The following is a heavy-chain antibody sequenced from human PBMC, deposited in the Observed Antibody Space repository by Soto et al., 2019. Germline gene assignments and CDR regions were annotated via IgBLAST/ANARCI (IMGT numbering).Heavy chain of an antibody. Sequence: RASVKVSCKASGYTFTTHWMHWVRQAPGQGLEWMAVINPSSGYTVYAQNFQGRVTVTRDTSTNMVYMELSSLRSEDTAVYYCARDVSAEGSGYSYWWFDPWGQGTLVTVSS. D-gene: IGHD3-22*01. CDR3: ARDVSAEGSGYSYWWFDP. V-gene: IGHV1-46*01. J-gene: IGHJ5*02. CDR1: GYTFTTHW. CDR2: INPSSGYT.